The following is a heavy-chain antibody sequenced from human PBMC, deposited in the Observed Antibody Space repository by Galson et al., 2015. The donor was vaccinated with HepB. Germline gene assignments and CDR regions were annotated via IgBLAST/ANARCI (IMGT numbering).Heavy chain of an antibody. CDR3: VREYRGGSFDY. D-gene: IGHD1-26*01. CDR1: GYTSTTYY. V-gene: IGHV1-46*01. J-gene: IGHJ4*02. CDR2: IRPSGDDGT. Sequence: SVKVSCKASGYTSTTYYMHWVRQAPGQGLEWMGIIRPSGDDGTTYAQKFQGRVTMTRDTSTSTVYMDLSSLRSEDTAGYYCVREYRGGSFDYWGQGTLVTVSS.